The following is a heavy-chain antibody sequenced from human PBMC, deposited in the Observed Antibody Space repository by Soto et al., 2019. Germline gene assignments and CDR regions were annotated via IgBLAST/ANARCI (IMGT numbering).Heavy chain of an antibody. V-gene: IGHV1-24*01. CDR3: ARATYYYDSSGSYYYYYGMDV. Sequence: ASLKVSFTVSGYTLTELSMHSVREAPGKGLEWIGGFDPEDGETIYAQKFQGRVTMSEHTSTDTAYMELSSLRSEDMAVYYCARATYYYDSSGSYYYYYGMDVWGQGTTVTVSS. D-gene: IGHD3-22*01. CDR2: FDPEDGET. CDR1: GYTLTELS. J-gene: IGHJ6*02.